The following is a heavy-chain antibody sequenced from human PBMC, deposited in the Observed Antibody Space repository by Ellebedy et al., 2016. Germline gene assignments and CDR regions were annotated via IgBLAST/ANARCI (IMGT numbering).Heavy chain of an antibody. CDR1: GFTVSSNY. J-gene: IGHJ6*02. CDR3: ARDRDPQVPDYYHGMDV. CDR2: IYSGGST. V-gene: IGHV3-66*01. D-gene: IGHD3-10*01. Sequence: GGSLRLSCAASGFTVSSNYMSWVRQAPGKGLEWVSVIYSGGSTYYADSVKGRFTISRDNSKNTLYLQMNSLRAEDTAVYYCARDRDPQVPDYYHGMDVWGQGTTVTVSS.